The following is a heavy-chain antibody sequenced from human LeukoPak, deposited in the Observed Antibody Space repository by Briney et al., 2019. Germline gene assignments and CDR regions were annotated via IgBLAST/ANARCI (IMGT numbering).Heavy chain of an antibody. V-gene: IGHV3-7*01. J-gene: IGHJ3*02. Sequence: GGSLRLSCAASGFTFSSYWMNWVRQAPGKGLEWVANIKQDGSEIHYVDSVKGRVTISRDNAKNSLYLQMSSLRAEDTAVYYCVRGSRGAFEIWGQGTMVIVSS. CDR2: IKQDGSEI. CDR1: GFTFSSYW. D-gene: IGHD2-2*01. CDR3: VRGSRGAFEI.